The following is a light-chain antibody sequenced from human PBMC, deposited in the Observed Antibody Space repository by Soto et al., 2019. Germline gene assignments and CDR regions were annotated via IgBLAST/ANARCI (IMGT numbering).Light chain of an antibody. J-gene: IGKJ1*01. Sequence: DIQMTQSPSTLPASVGDRVTITCRASQGISSDLAWYQQKPAKAPKLLIYEASTLQSGVPSRFSGSGSGTGFALTISSLKPEDFAVSYCQQRGNRPSWTFGQGTKVDIK. CDR1: QGISSD. CDR3: QQRGNRPSWT. V-gene: IGKV1-9*01. CDR2: EAS.